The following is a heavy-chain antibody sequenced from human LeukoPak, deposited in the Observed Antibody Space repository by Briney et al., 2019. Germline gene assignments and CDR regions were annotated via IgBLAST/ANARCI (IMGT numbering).Heavy chain of an antibody. Sequence: ASVKVSCKASGYTFTSYYMHWLRQAPGQGLEWMGVINPSGGSTSSAQRFQGRITMTRDTSTSTVYMDLSSLRSEDTAVYYCARVAGYCSGGSCYDYWGQGTLVTVSS. D-gene: IGHD2-15*01. CDR3: ARVAGYCSGGSCYDY. J-gene: IGHJ4*02. CDR1: GYTFTSYY. CDR2: INPSGGST. V-gene: IGHV1-46*01.